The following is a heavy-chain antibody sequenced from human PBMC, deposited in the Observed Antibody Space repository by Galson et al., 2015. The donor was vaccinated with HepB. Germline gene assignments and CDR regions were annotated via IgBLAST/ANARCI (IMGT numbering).Heavy chain of an antibody. CDR1: GHSFTSYW. CDR2: IYPDDSDT. V-gene: IGHV5-51*01. D-gene: IGHD6-13*01. Sequence: QSGAEVKKPGESLKISCKGSGHSFTSYWIGWVRQMPGKGLEWMGVIYPDDSDTRYSPSFQGLVTISADKSVSTAYLQWSSLKASDTAIHYCARQGQQAVFDHWGQGTLVTVSS. CDR3: ARQGQQAVFDH. J-gene: IGHJ4*02.